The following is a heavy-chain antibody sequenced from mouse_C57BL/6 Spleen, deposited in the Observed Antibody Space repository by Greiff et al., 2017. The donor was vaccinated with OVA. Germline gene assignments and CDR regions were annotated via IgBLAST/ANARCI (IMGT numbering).Heavy chain of an antibody. Sequence: QVQLQQSGPELVKPGASVKISCKASGYAFSSSWMNWVKQRPGKGLEWIGRIYPGDGDTNYNGKFKGKATLTADKSSSTAYMQLSSLTSEDSAVYFCARNRDRYAMDYWGQGTSVTVSS. CDR2: IYPGDGDT. J-gene: IGHJ4*01. CDR1: GYAFSSSW. V-gene: IGHV1-82*01. CDR3: ARNRDRYAMDY. D-gene: IGHD3-3*01.